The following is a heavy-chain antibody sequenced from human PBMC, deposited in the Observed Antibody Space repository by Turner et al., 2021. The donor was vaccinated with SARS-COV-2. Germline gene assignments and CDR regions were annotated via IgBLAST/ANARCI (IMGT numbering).Heavy chain of an antibody. J-gene: IGHJ2*01. CDR1: GITFIAYG. Sequence: EVQLLESGGGLFRPGGFRSLSCAATGITFIAYGFTWVRQAPAKGLERVSTIVGSGERTYYTDSVKGRFTISSDNSNNTVYLQMNSLRAEDTAVYYCATSGGARNFYWYFDIWGRGTLVTVSS. D-gene: IGHD1-7*01. CDR2: IVGSGERT. V-gene: IGHV3-23*01. CDR3: ATSGGARNFYWYFDI.